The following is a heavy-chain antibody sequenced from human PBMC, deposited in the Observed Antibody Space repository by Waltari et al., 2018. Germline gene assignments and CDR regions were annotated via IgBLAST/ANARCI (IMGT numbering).Heavy chain of an antibody. D-gene: IGHD6-19*01. J-gene: IGHJ5*02. CDR3: ARLDPYSSGWTVPYNWFDP. CDR2: INHSGST. CDR1: GGSFSCYY. Sequence: QVQLQQWGAGLLKPSETLSLTCAVYGGSFSCYYLLWIRQPPGKGLEWIGEINHSGSTNYNPSLKSRVTISVDTSKNQFSLKLSSVTAADTAVYYCARLDPYSSGWTVPYNWFDPWGQGTLVTVSS. V-gene: IGHV4-34*01.